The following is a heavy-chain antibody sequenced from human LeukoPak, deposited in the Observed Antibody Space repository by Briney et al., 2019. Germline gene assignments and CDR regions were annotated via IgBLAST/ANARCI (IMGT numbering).Heavy chain of an antibody. Sequence: SETLSLTCAVYGGSFSGYYWSWIRQPPGKGLEWIGEINHSGSTNYNPSLKSRVTISVDTSKNQFSLKLSSVTAADTAVYYCARGLRHRSSTNGPLRGKRNNWFDPWGQGTLVTVSS. CDR3: ARGLRHRSSTNGPLRGKRNNWFDP. J-gene: IGHJ5*02. CDR2: INHSGST. CDR1: GGSFSGYY. V-gene: IGHV4-34*01. D-gene: IGHD2-2*01.